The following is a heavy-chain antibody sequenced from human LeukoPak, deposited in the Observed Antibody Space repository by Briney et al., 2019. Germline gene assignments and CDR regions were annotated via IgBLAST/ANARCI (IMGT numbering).Heavy chain of an antibody. D-gene: IGHD1-26*01. CDR1: GGSISSSSYY. CDR2: IYYSRDT. CDR3: ARGIVGAYFDY. J-gene: IGHJ4*02. Sequence: SETLSLTCTVSGGSISSSSYYWGWIRQPPGRGLEWIGYIYYSRDTNYNPSLKSRVTISADTSKNQFSLKLSSVTAADTAVYYCARGIVGAYFDYWGQGTLVTVSS. V-gene: IGHV4-61*05.